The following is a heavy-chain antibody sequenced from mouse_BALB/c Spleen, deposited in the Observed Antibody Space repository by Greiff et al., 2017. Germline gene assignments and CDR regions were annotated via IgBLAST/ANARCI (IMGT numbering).Heavy chain of an antibody. CDR2: ISTYYGDA. CDR1: GYTFTDYA. V-gene: IGHV1S137*01. J-gene: IGHJ4*01. Sequence: QVQLKESGAELVRPGVSVKISCKGSGYTFTDYAMHWVKQSHAKSLEWIGVISTYYGDASYNQKFKGKATMTVDKSSSTAYMELARLTSEDSAIYYCARGGTATRDYYYAMDYWGQGTSVTVSS. D-gene: IGHD1-2*01. CDR3: ARGGTATRDYYYAMDY.